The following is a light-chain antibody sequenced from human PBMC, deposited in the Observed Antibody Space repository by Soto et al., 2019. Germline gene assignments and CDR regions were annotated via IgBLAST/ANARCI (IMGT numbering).Light chain of an antibody. Sequence: EIVLTQSPGTLSVSPGERATLSCRASQSVSSNLAWYQQKPGQAPRLLIYGASTRVTGIPARFSGSGSGTELTLTISSLQSEDFAVYYCQQYNNWPLTFGGGTKVEIK. J-gene: IGKJ4*01. CDR2: GAS. CDR3: QQYNNWPLT. CDR1: QSVSSN. V-gene: IGKV3D-15*01.